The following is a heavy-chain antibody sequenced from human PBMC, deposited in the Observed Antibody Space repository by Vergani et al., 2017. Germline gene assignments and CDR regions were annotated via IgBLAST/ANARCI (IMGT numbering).Heavy chain of an antibody. CDR1: GGSISSGGYS. D-gene: IGHD3-22*01. V-gene: IGHV4-30-2*01. CDR2: IYHSGST. J-gene: IGHJ4*02. CDR3: ARGHDSSGYYYDY. Sequence: QLQLQESGSGLVKPSQTLYLIFAVSGGSISSGGYSWCWIRQPPGKGLEWIGYIYHSGSTDYTPSLKSRVTISVHRSKNQFSLKLSSVTAADTAVYYCARGHDSSGYYYDYWGQGTLVTVSS.